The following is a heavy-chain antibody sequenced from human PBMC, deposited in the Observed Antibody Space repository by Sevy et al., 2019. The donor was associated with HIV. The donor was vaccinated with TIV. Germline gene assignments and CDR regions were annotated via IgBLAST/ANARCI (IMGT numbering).Heavy chain of an antibody. V-gene: IGHV3-11*01. J-gene: IGHJ4*02. CDR1: GFTFSDYY. CDR3: ARYRRGYSYGPYYFDY. CDR2: ISSSGSTI. D-gene: IGHD5-18*01. Sequence: GGSLRLSCAASGFTFSDYYMSWIRQAPGKGLEWVSYISSSGSTIYYADSVKGRFTIYRDNAKNSLYLQMNSLRAEDTAVYYCARYRRGYSYGPYYFDYWGQGTLVTVSS.